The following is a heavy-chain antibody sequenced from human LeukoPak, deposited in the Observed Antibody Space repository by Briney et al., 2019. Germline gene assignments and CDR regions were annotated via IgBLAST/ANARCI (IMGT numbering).Heavy chain of an antibody. CDR3: ARAPYGSGSYHY. CDR1: GGSFSGCY. V-gene: IGHV4-34*01. J-gene: IGHJ4*02. D-gene: IGHD3-10*01. Sequence: SETLSLTCAVYGGSFSGCYWSWIRQPPGKGLEWIGEINHSGSTNYNPSLKSRVTISVDTSKNQFSLKLSSVTAADTAVYYCARAPYGSGSYHYWGQGTLVTVSS. CDR2: INHSGST.